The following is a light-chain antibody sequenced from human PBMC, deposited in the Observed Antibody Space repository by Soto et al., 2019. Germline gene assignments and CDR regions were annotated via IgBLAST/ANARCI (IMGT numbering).Light chain of an antibody. CDR2: LGS. V-gene: IGKV2-28*01. J-gene: IGKJ5*01. CDR3: MQALQTPIT. CDR1: QSLLHSNGYNY. Sequence: DIVRTQSPLSVPVTPGGPASISGRSSQSLLHSNGYNYLDWNLQKPGQSPQLLIYLGSNRASGVTDRVSGSGSGTDFTLKISRVESEDVGVYYCMQALQTPITFGQGTRLEIK.